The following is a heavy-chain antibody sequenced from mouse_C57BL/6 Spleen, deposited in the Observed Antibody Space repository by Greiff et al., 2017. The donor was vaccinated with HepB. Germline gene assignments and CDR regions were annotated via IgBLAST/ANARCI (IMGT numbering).Heavy chain of an antibody. CDR2: FYPGSGSI. V-gene: IGHV1-62-2*01. CDR1: GYTFTEYT. J-gene: IGHJ4*01. Sequence: QVQLQQSGAELVKPGASVKLSCKASGYTFTEYTIHWVKQRSGQGLEWIGWFYPGSGSIKYNEKFKDKATLTADKSSSTVYMELSRLTSEDSAVYFCARHEGAYYGNPYYAMDYWGQGTSVTVSS. D-gene: IGHD2-10*01. CDR3: ARHEGAYYGNPYYAMDY.